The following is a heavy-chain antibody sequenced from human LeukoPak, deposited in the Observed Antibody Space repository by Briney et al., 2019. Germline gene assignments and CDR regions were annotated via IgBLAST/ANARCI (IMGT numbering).Heavy chain of an antibody. CDR2: IYYSGST. Sequence: PSETLSLTCTVSGGSISSYYWSWIRQPPGKGLEWIGYIYYSGSTNYNPSLKSRVTISVDMSKNQFSLKLSSVTAADTAVYYCARDTRGGLLWDWGQGTLVTVSS. V-gene: IGHV4-59*01. J-gene: IGHJ4*02. CDR1: GGSISSYY. CDR3: ARDTRGGLLWD. D-gene: IGHD3-10*01.